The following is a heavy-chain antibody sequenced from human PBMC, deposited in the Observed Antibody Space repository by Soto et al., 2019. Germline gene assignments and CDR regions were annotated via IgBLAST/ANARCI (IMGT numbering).Heavy chain of an antibody. CDR2: IHYSGGATYSP. CDR3: ARGPRYYQDIIGYQTFHP. Sequence: QVQLQESGPGLVEPSQTLSLICTVSGASIITYGYYWIWLRQHPGKGLEWLGDIHYSGGATYSPSYNPALHSRISISVDTSKSLFSLKLTSVTAADTAVYYSARGPRYYQDIIGYQTFHPGGEGTLETVAP. CDR1: GASIITYGYY. J-gene: IGHJ5*02. V-gene: IGHV4-31*03. D-gene: IGHD3-22*01.